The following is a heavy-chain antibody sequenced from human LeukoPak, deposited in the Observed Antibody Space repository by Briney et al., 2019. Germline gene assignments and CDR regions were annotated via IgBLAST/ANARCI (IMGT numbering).Heavy chain of an antibody. J-gene: IGHJ6*02. CDR3: AKDLDAYGDPTYYYGTDV. V-gene: IGHV3-30*18. D-gene: IGHD4-17*01. CDR2: ISYDGSNK. Sequence: GGSLRLSCAASGFTFSSYGMHWVRQAPGKGLEWVAVISYDGSNKYYADSVKGRFTISRDNSKNTLYLQTNSLRAEDTAVYYCAKDLDAYGDPTYYYGTDVWGQGTTVTVSS. CDR1: GFTFSSYG.